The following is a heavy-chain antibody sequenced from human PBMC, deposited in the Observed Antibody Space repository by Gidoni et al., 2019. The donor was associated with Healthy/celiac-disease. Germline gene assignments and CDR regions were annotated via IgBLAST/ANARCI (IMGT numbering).Heavy chain of an antibody. CDR1: GFTFSSYR. Sequence: EVQLVESGGGLVKPGGSLRLSCAASGFTFSSYRMNWVRQAPGKGLEWVSSISSSSSYIYYADSVKGRFTISRDNAKNSLYLQMNSLRAEDTAVYYCARVHSSSWEEYFDYWGQGTLVTVSS. V-gene: IGHV3-21*01. J-gene: IGHJ4*02. CDR2: ISSSSSYI. CDR3: ARVHSSSWEEYFDY. D-gene: IGHD6-13*01.